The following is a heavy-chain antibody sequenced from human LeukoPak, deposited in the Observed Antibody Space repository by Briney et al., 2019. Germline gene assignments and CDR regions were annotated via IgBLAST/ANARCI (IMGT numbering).Heavy chain of an antibody. CDR3: ARDSSGYSTFDY. CDR1: GYSISSGYY. CDR2: IYYSGST. D-gene: IGHD3-22*01. J-gene: IGHJ4*02. Sequence: SETLSLTCTVSGYSISSGYYWGWIRQPPGKGLEWIGSIYYSGSTYYNPSLKSRVTISVDTSKNQFSLKLSSVTAADTAVYYCARDSSGYSTFDYWGQGTLVTVSS. V-gene: IGHV4-38-2*02.